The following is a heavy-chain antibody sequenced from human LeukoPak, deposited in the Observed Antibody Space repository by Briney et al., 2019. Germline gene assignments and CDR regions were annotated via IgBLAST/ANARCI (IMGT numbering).Heavy chain of an antibody. CDR1: GFTFSSYE. CDR2: ISRSGTRI. CDR3: ARGSTIAAREGPLDY. D-gene: IGHD6-6*01. J-gene: IGHJ4*02. Sequence: GGSLRLSCAASGFTFSSYEMNWVRQAPGKGLEWVSYISRSGTRIYYADSVKGRFTISRDNAKNSLYLQMNSLRAEDTAVYYCARGSTIAAREGPLDYWGQGTLVTVSS. V-gene: IGHV3-48*03.